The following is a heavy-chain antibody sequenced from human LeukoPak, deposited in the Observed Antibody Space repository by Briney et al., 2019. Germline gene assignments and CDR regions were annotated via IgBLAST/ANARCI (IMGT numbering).Heavy chain of an antibody. J-gene: IGHJ4*02. CDR3: AKDHDPYYYDSSGYPLDY. D-gene: IGHD3-22*01. Sequence: GGSLRLSCAASGFTFISYGMPWVRQAPAKGLEWGAVIWYDGSNKYYADSVKGRFTISRDNSKNTLYLQMNTLKPEDTAVYYCAKDHDPYYYDSSGYPLDYWGQGTLVTVSS. CDR1: GFTFISYG. V-gene: IGHV3-33*06. CDR2: IWYDGSNK.